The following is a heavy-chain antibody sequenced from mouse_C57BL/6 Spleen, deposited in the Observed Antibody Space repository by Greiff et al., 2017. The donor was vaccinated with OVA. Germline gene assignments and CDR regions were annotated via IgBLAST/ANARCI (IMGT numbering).Heavy chain of an antibody. Sequence: QVQLQQPGAELVRPGSSVKLSCKASGYTFTSYWMHWVKQRPIQGLEWIGNIYPSDSETHYNQKFKDKATLTVDKSSSTAYMQLSSLTSEDYAVYYCARGYYGSSYDWYFDVWGTGTTVTVSS. D-gene: IGHD1-1*01. V-gene: IGHV1-52*01. CDR1: GYTFTSYW. J-gene: IGHJ1*03. CDR3: ARGYYGSSYDWYFDV. CDR2: IYPSDSET.